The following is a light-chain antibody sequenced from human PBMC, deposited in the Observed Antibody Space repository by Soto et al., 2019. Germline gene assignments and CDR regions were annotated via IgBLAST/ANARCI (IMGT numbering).Light chain of an antibody. CDR2: DAS. CDR3: QQRSNWPST. V-gene: IGKV3-11*01. J-gene: IGKJ5*01. Sequence: EIVLTQSPATLSLSPGERATLSCRASQSVGTFFAWYQQKPGQAPRLLIYDASNRATGIPPRFSGSGSGTDFTLTISSLEPEDFAVYYCQQRSNWPSTFGQGTRLEIK. CDR1: QSVGTF.